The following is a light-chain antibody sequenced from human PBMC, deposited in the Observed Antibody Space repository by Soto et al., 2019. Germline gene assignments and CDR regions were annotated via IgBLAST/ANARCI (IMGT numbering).Light chain of an antibody. J-gene: IGKJ5*01. CDR2: DAS. V-gene: IGKV3-11*01. CDR3: QQRSNWPLIT. CDR1: QSVSSY. Sequence: EILLTQSTATLSLSPGEIASLSCIASQSVSSYLAWYQQKPGQAPRLLIYDASNRATGIPARFSGSGSGTDFTLTISSLEPEDFAVYYCQQRSNWPLITFGQGTRLEIK.